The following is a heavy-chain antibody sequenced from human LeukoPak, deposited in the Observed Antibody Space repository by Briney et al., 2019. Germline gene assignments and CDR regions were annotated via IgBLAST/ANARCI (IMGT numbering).Heavy chain of an antibody. CDR1: GGSISSYY. CDR2: IYYSGST. D-gene: IGHD3-10*01. Sequence: SETLSLTCTVSGGSISSYYWSWIRQPPGKGLEWIGYIYYSGSTNYNPSLKSRVTISVDTSKNQFSLKLSSVTAADTAVYYCARAGYYGSGSYYKSWGQGTLVTVSS. V-gene: IGHV4-59*01. CDR3: ARAGYYGSGSYYKS. J-gene: IGHJ5*02.